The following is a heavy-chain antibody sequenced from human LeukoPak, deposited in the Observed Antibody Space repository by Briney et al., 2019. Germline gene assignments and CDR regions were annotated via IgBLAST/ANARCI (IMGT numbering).Heavy chain of an antibody. J-gene: IGHJ4*02. CDR2: IYTSGST. Sequence: SETLSLTCTVSSGSISTSNYYWGWVRQPPGKALEWIGRIYTSGSTNYNPSLKSRVTISVDTSKNQFSLKLSSVTAADTAVYYCARGWYFDYWGQGTLVTVSS. CDR3: ARGWYFDY. V-gene: IGHV4-39*07. CDR1: SGSISTSNYY.